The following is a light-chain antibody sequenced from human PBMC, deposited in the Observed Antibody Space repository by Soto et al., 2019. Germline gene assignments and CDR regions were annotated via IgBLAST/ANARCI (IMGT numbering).Light chain of an antibody. CDR1: QSISSY. CDR2: SAS. J-gene: IGKJ5*01. V-gene: IGKV1-39*01. CDR3: QQSYSTPIT. Sequence: DIQMTQSPSSLSASVGDRVTITCRASQSISSYLNWYQQKPGKAPTLLIYSASSLQSGVPSRFSGSGSCTDFTLIISSLQPEDFATYYCQQSYSTPITFGQGTRLEIK.